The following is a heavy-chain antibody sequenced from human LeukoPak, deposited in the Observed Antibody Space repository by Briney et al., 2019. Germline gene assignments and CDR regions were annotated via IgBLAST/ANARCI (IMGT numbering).Heavy chain of an antibody. CDR1: GFTFSSYA. CDR3: ARDDGHTAMVLDP. J-gene: IGHJ5*02. D-gene: IGHD5-18*01. CDR2: ISYDGSNK. Sequence: GRSLRLSCAASGFTFSSYAMHWVRQAPGKGLEWVAVISYDGSNKYYADSVKGRFTISRDNSKNTLYLQMNSLRAEDTAVYYCARDDGHTAMVLDPWGQGTLVTVSS. V-gene: IGHV3-30-3*01.